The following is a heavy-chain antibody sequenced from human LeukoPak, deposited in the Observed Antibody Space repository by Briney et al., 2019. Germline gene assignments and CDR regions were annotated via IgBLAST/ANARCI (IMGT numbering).Heavy chain of an antibody. Sequence: PGGSLRLSCAASGFTFSNAWMSWVRQAPGKGLEWVGRIKSKTDGGTTDYAAPVKGRFTISRDDSKNTLYLQMNSLKTEDTAVYYCTATQTSRRGYDKRYYFDYWGQGTLVTVSS. CDR2: IKSKTDGGTT. CDR1: GFTFSNAW. V-gene: IGHV3-15*01. CDR3: TATQTSRRGYDKRYYFDY. J-gene: IGHJ4*02. D-gene: IGHD5-12*01.